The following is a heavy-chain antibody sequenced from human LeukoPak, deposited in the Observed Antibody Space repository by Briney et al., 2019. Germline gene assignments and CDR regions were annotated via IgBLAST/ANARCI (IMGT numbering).Heavy chain of an antibody. Sequence: PSETLSLTCTVSGGSISSGSYYWRWIRQPAGKGLEWIGRIYTSGSTNYNPSLKSRVTISVDTSKNQFSLKLSSVTAADTAVYYCARERGYCSGGSCYHQLGDYWGQGTLVTVSS. CDR3: ARERGYCSGGSCYHQLGDY. CDR2: IYTSGST. J-gene: IGHJ4*02. CDR1: GGSISSGSYY. D-gene: IGHD2-15*01. V-gene: IGHV4-61*02.